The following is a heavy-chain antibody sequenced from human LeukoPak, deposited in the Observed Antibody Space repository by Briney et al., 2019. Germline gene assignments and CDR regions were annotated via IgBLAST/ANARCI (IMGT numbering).Heavy chain of an antibody. CDR3: AHSTWTQLWFPY. V-gene: IGHV2-5*01. CDR2: IYWNDDK. J-gene: IGHJ4*02. Sequence: SGPTPVKPTQTLTLTCTFSGFSLSTSGVGVGWIRQPPGKALEWLALIYWNDDKRYSPSLKSRLTITKDTSKNQVVLTMTNMDPVDTATYYCAHSTWTQLWFPYWGQGTLVTVSP. CDR1: GFSLSTSGVG. D-gene: IGHD5-18*01.